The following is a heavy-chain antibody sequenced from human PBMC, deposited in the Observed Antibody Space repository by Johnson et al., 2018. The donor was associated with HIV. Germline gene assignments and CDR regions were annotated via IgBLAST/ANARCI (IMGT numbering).Heavy chain of an antibody. CDR2: IGTAGDT. D-gene: IGHD6-6*01. J-gene: IGHJ3*02. Sequence: MQLVESGGGLVQPGGSLRLSCAASGFTFSSYDMHWVRQATGNGLEWVSAIGTAGDTYYPGSVKGRFTISRENAKNTLYLQMNSLRAEDTAVYYCAKDRGSALAQLPIFPSAFDMWGLGTLVTVSS. V-gene: IGHV3-13*01. CDR1: GFTFSSYD. CDR3: AKDRGSALAQLPIFPSAFDM.